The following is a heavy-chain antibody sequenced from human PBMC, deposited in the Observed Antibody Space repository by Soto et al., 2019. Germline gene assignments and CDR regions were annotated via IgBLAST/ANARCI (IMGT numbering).Heavy chain of an antibody. CDR3: AVNYSDGMDV. CDR1: GDSVSSISSA. Sequence: QNLSITCAISGDSVSSISSAWNWNRQSPSRGLEWLGRTYYRSKWYNDYAVSVKSRITINPDSSKNQFSLQLNSVTPEDTAVYYCAVNYSDGMDVWGQGTTVTVSS. V-gene: IGHV6-1*01. CDR2: TYYRSKWYN. D-gene: IGHD3-10*01. J-gene: IGHJ6*02.